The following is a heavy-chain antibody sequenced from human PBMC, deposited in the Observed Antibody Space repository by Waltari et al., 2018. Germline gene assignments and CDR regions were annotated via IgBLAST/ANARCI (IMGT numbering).Heavy chain of an antibody. CDR1: GGSISSYS. D-gene: IGHD2-2*02. V-gene: IGHV4-4*07. CDR2: IYTSGST. Sequence: QVQLQESGPGLVKPSETLSLTCPVSGGSISSYSWSWIRQPAGKGREWIGRIYTSGSTNYNPSLKSRVTMSVDTSKNQFSLKLSSVTAADTAVYYCARTLPYCSSTSCYTGNWFDPWGQGTLVTVSS. CDR3: ARTLPYCSSTSCYTGNWFDP. J-gene: IGHJ5*02.